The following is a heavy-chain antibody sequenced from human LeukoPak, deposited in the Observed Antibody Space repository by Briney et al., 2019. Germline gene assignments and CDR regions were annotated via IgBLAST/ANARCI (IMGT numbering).Heavy chain of an antibody. CDR1: GFTLSSYS. CDR3: ARATVTTSQLPNY. CDR2: ISSSSSYI. J-gene: IGHJ4*02. V-gene: IGHV3-21*01. Sequence: KAGGSLRLSCAASGFTLSSYSMNWVRQAPGKGLEWVSSISSSSSYIYYADSVKGRSTISRDNAKNSLYLQMNSLRAEDTAVYYCARATVTTSQLPNYWGQGTLVTVSS. D-gene: IGHD4-17*01.